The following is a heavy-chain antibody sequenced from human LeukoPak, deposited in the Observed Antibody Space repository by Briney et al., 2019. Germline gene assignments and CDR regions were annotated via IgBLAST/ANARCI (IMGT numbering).Heavy chain of an antibody. Sequence: GGSLRLSCAASGFLFSDYWMGWVPQAPGKGLEWVANIKEDGSEKYYVDSVKGRFTISRDNAKNSLYLQMNNLRGEDTAVYYCSMRLDYCGRGTLVTVSS. CDR3: SMRLDY. CDR1: GFLFSDYW. V-gene: IGHV3-7*01. CDR2: IKEDGSEK. J-gene: IGHJ4*02.